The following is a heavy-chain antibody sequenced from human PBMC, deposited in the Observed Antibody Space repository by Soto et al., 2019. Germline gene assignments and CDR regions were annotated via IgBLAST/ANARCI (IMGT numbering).Heavy chain of an antibody. V-gene: IGHV4-30-2*01. CDR1: GDSITSGGYS. Sequence: SETLSLTCAVSGDSITSGGYSWSWIRQPPGKGLEWIGYIYHGGSTYYNPSLKSRVTISVDRSKNQFSLKLSSVTAADTAVYYCARGYSYGYDLGYWGQGTLVTVS. CDR2: IYHGGST. J-gene: IGHJ4*02. D-gene: IGHD5-18*01. CDR3: ARGYSYGYDLGY.